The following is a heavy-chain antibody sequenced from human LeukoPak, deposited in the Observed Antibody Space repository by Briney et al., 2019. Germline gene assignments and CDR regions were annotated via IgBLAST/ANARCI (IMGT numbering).Heavy chain of an antibody. CDR1: GFTFSSYA. J-gene: IGHJ4*02. Sequence: GGSLRLSCAASGFTFSSYAMSWVRQAPGKGLEWVSAISGSGGSTYYADSVKGRFTISRDNSKNTLYLQMSSLRAEDTAVYYCAKAFYGDSVGVARILYSFDYGGQGPLFTFS. D-gene: IGHD4-17*01. V-gene: IGHV3-23*01. CDR3: AKAFYGDSVGVARILYSFDY. CDR2: ISGSGGST.